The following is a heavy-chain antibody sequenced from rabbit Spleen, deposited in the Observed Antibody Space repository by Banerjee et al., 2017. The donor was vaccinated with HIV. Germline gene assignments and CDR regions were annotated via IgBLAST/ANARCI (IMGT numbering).Heavy chain of an antibody. CDR3: ARDGAGGSYFAL. Sequence: HLKESGGGLVQPGGSLKLSCKASGFTLSSYYMNWVRQAPGKVLEWIGYIDPVFGITYYASWVNGRFSISRENAQNTVFLQMTSLTAADTATYFCARDGAGGSYFALWVPGTLVTVS. V-gene: IGHV1S7*01. CDR2: IDPVFGIT. CDR1: GFTLSSYY. J-gene: IGHJ4*01. D-gene: IGHD8-1*01.